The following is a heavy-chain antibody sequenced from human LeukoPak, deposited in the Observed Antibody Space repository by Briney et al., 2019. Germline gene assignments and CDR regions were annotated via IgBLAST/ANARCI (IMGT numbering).Heavy chain of an antibody. Sequence: GGSLRLSCAASGFMFSSYAMSWVRQAPGKGLEWVSGISGSGGSTHYADSVKGRFTISRDTSKNTLHLQVSSLRAEDTAIYYCAKADSPCSSLSCLYFYSYYHMDVWGKGTTVTVSS. J-gene: IGHJ6*03. CDR1: GFMFSSYA. CDR3: AKADSPCSSLSCLYFYSYYHMDV. V-gene: IGHV3-23*01. CDR2: ISGSGGST. D-gene: IGHD2-2*01.